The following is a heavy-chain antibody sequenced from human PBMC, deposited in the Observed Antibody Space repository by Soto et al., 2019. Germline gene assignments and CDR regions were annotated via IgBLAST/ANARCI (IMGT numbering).Heavy chain of an antibody. J-gene: IGHJ5*02. D-gene: IGHD1-1*01. Sequence: SETLSLTCTVSGGSINNYYWSWIRQPPGKGLEWIGYIYYSGSTNYNPSLKRRVTISVDTSKNQFSLKLSSVTAADTAVYYCARARRTPPNWFDPWGQGTLVTVSS. V-gene: IGHV4-59*01. CDR1: GGSINNYY. CDR2: IYYSGST. CDR3: ARARRTPPNWFDP.